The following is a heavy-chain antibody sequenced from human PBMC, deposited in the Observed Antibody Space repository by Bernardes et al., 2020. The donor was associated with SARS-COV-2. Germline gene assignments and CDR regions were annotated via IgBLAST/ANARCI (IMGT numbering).Heavy chain of an antibody. J-gene: IGHJ6*02. CDR3: VSANWDYYSFDV. CDR2: INWNSDKI. D-gene: IGHD2-8*01. V-gene: IGHV3-9*01. CDR1: GFTFAIHA. Sequence: GGSLRLSCAASGFTFAIHAMHWVQQAPGKGLEWVSGINWNSDKIGYADSVRGRFTISRGNTKNSLYLQMNSLRPEDTALYRCVSANWDYYSFDVWGQGTTVNVAS.